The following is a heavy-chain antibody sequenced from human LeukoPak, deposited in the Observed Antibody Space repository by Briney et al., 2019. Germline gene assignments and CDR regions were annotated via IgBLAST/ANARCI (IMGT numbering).Heavy chain of an antibody. CDR3: ARTGIAARPTVWFDP. D-gene: IGHD6-6*01. CDR1: GFTFSSYW. J-gene: IGHJ5*02. V-gene: IGHV3-74*01. CDR2: INSDGRST. Sequence: GGSLRLSCAASGFTFSSYWMHWVRQAPGKGLVWVSHINSDGRSTNYADSVKGRFTISRDNAKNTLYLQMNSLRAEDTAVYYCARTGIAARPTVWFDPWGQGTLVTVSS.